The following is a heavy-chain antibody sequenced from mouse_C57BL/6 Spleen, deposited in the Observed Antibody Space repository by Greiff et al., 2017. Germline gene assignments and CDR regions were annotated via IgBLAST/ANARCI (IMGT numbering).Heavy chain of an antibody. D-gene: IGHD1-1*01. CDR3: ARVITTVVDNLDY. J-gene: IGHJ2*01. Sequence: EVKLMESGGGLVKPGGSLKLSCAASGFTFSSYTMSWVRQTPEKRLEWVATISGGGGNTYYPDSVKGRFTISRDNAKNTLYLQMSSLRSEDTALYYCARVITTVVDNLDYWGQGTTLTVSS. V-gene: IGHV5-9*01. CDR1: GFTFSSYT. CDR2: ISGGGGNT.